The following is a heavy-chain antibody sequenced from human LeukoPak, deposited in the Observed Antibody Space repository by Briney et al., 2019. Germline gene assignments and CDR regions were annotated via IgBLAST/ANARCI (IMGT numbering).Heavy chain of an antibody. D-gene: IGHD3-16*01. Sequence: SETLSLTCTVSGGSISSYYWSWIRQPPGKGLEWIGYIYYSGSTNYNPSLKSRVTISVDTSKNQFSLKLSSVTAADTAVYYRARDSGGDYYYGMDVWGQGTTVTVSS. CDR2: IYYSGST. CDR3: ARDSGGDYYYGMDV. V-gene: IGHV4-59*01. J-gene: IGHJ6*02. CDR1: GGSISSYY.